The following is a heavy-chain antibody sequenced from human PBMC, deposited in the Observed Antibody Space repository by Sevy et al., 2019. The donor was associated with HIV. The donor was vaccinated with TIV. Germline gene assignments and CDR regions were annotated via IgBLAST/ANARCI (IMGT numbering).Heavy chain of an antibody. J-gene: IGHJ3*02. CDR1: GLTVSSSD. Sequence: GGSLRLSCAASGLTVSSSDMSWVRQAPGKGLECVSVIYSGGRTYYADSVKGRFTISRDNSKDTLYLQMNSLKADYTAVYYCARDLIRNAFDIWGQGTMVTVSS. CDR2: IYSGGRT. D-gene: IGHD3-16*01. CDR3: ARDLIRNAFDI. V-gene: IGHV3-66*01.